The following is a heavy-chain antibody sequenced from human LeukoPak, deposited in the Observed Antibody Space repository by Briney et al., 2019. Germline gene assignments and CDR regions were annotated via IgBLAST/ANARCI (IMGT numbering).Heavy chain of an antibody. CDR2: IRSTANGYAT. Sequence: QAGGSLRLSCAASGFTFSGSALHWVRQASGKGLEWVGRIRSTANGYATAYAASVKGRFTISRDDSKSTAYLQMDSLKTEDTAVYYCTGNYYGSGSYADFDYWGQGTLVTVPS. CDR1: GFTFSGSA. J-gene: IGHJ4*02. CDR3: TGNYYGSGSYADFDY. V-gene: IGHV3-73*01. D-gene: IGHD3-10*01.